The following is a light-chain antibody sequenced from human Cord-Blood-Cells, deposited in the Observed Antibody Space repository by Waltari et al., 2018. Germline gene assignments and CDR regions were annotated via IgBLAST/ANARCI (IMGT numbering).Light chain of an antibody. CDR2: DVN. J-gene: IGLJ3*02. Sequence: QSALTQPPSVSGSPGQSITIPCTGTSSDVGGYTYVSWYQQQPGKAPQLMIYDVNKRPSVVSNRFSGSHSGNTASLTISGLQAEDEADYYCSSHTSSSSWVFGGGTKLTVL. V-gene: IGLV2-14*01. CDR3: SSHTSSSSWV. CDR1: SSDVGGYTY.